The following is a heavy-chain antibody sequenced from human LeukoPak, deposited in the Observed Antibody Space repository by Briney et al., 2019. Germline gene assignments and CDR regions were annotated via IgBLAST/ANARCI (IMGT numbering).Heavy chain of an antibody. J-gene: IGHJ4*02. D-gene: IGHD6-13*01. V-gene: IGHV4-4*02. CDR1: GGSISSSNW. Sequence: SGTLSLTCAVSGGSISSSNWWSWVRQPPGKGLEWIGEIYHSGSTNHNPSLKSRVTISVDKSKNQFSLKLSSVTAADTAVYYCASGIAAAGTGEGYYFDYWGQGTLVTVSS. CDR3: ASGIAAAGTGEGYYFDY. CDR2: IYHSGST.